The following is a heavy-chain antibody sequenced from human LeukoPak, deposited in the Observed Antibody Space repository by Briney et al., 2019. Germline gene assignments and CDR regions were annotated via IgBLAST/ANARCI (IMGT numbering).Heavy chain of an antibody. CDR1: GYTFTSYD. CDR3: ASSPTLQLWQNY. J-gene: IGHJ4*02. Sequence: ASVKVSCKASGYTFTSYDINWVRQATGQGLEWMGWMNPNSGNTGYAQKFQGRVTMTRNTSISTAYMELSSLRSEDTAVYYCASSPTLQLWQNYWGQGTLVAVSS. CDR2: MNPNSGNT. V-gene: IGHV1-8*01. D-gene: IGHD5-18*01.